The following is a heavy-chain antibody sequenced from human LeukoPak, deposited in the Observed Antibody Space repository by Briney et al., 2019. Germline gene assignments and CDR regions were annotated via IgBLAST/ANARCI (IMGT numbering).Heavy chain of an antibody. V-gene: IGHV1-18*04. D-gene: IGHD4-17*01. CDR1: GYTFINYV. J-gene: IGHJ4*02. CDR2: ISAYNGNT. CDR3: ARGGDYDYGDYYFDY. Sequence: VKVSCKASGYTFINYVISWVRQAPGRGLEWMGWISAYNGNTKYVQKLQGRVTMTTDTSTSTAYMELRSLKSDDTAMYYCARGGDYDYGDYYFDYWGQGTLVTVSS.